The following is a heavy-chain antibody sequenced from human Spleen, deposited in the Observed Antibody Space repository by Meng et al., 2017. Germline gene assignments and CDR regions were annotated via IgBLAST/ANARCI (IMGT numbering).Heavy chain of an antibody. CDR2: INHSGST. CDR3: ARGPTTMAHDFDY. D-gene: IGHD4-11*01. Sequence: WAAGLLKPWETLSLSSVVSGGSFSDYYWSWIRQPPGKGLEWIGEINHSGSTNYNPSLESRATISVDTSQNNLSLKLSSVTAADSAVYYCARGPTTMAHDFDYWGQGTLVTVSS. J-gene: IGHJ4*02. V-gene: IGHV4-34*01. CDR1: GGSFSDYY.